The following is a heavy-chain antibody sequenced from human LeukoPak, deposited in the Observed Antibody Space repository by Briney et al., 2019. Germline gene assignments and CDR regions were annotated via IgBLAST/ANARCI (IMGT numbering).Heavy chain of an antibody. V-gene: IGHV3-23*01. CDR1: GFTFSSYA. CDR2: ISGSGGST. CDR3: AKFFRSDYYDSSGYYFDY. J-gene: IGHJ4*02. D-gene: IGHD3-22*01. Sequence: GGSLRLSCAASGFTFSSYAMSWVRQAPGKGLEWVSAISGSGGSTYYADSVKGRFTISRDNSKNTLYLQMNRLRAEDTAVYYCAKFFRSDYYDSSGYYFDYWGQGTLVTVSS.